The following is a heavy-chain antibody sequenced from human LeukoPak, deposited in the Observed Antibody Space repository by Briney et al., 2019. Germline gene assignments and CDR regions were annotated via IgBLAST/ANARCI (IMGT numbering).Heavy chain of an antibody. CDR3: ARVQYSSGWYLPL. CDR2: IYYSGRT. Sequence: PSETLSLTCTVSGGSVSSDSYYWSWIRQSPGKGLEWIGYIYYSGRTNYNPSLKSRVTIAVDTSKNQFSLKVSSVTAADTAVYYCARVQYSSGWYLPLWGQGTLVTVSS. J-gene: IGHJ4*02. V-gene: IGHV4-61*01. CDR1: GGSVSSDSYY. D-gene: IGHD6-19*01.